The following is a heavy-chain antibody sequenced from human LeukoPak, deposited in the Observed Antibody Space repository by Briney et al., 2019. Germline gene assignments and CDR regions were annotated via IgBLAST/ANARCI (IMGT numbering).Heavy chain of an antibody. CDR3: ARMDMDIAMVTNYLDH. CDR1: GYTFTSHY. V-gene: IGHV1-46*01. D-gene: IGHD5-18*01. Sequence: ASVKISCKASGYTFTSHYMHWVRQAPGQRLEWRGVIHPSGSSTNYAQKFQGRVTMTKDTSTSTVYIELNSLRSEDTAVYYCARMDMDIAMVTNYLDHWGQGTLVTVSS. CDR2: IHPSGSST. J-gene: IGHJ4*02.